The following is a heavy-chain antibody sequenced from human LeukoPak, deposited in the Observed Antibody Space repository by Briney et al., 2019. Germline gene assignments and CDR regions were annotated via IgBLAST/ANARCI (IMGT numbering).Heavy chain of an antibody. CDR2: ISHSGETR. CDR3: ARGRVAGHLRGPDC. D-gene: IGHD1-1*01. J-gene: IGHJ4*02. Sequence: PGGSLRLSCTASGFSSSDYYMFWIRQAPGKGMEWVSHISHSGETRSYADSVQGRFTISRDTANNSLYLQMSSLRVEDTAVCYCARGRVAGHLRGPDCWGQGTLVTVSS. CDR1: GFSSSDYY. V-gene: IGHV3-11*04.